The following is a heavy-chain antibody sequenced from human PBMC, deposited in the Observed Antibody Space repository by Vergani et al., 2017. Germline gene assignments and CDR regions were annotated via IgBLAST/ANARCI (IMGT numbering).Heavy chain of an antibody. Sequence: QVQLVQSGAEVKKPGSSVKVSCKASGGTFSSYAISWVRQAPGQGLEWMGGIIPIFGTANYAQKFQGRVTITADESTSTAYMELSSLRSEDTAVYYCARYAESYDILTDNWFDPWGQGTLVTVSS. CDR1: GGTFSSYA. D-gene: IGHD3-9*01. J-gene: IGHJ5*02. CDR2: IIPIFGTA. V-gene: IGHV1-69*01. CDR3: ARYAESYDILTDNWFDP.